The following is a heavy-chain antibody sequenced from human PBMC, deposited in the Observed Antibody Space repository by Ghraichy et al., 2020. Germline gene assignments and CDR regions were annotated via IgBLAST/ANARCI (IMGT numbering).Heavy chain of an antibody. CDR2: INSDACTT. D-gene: IGHD2-2*01. V-gene: IGHV3-74*01. Sequence: GESLNISCAASGFTFSSSWMHWVRQAPGKGLVWVSHINSDACTTTYADSVKGRFTISRDNAKNTVYLQMNSLRAEDTAVYYCARDWSYAPDYWGQGTLVTVSS. J-gene: IGHJ4*02. CDR3: ARDWSYAPDY. CDR1: GFTFSSSW.